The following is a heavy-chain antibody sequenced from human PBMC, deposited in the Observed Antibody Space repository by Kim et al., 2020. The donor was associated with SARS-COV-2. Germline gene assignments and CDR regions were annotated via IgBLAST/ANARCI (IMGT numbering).Heavy chain of an antibody. D-gene: IGHD5-12*01. CDR2: IGSSGVT. CDR3: WKRRVATSREIDP. V-gene: IGHV3-23*01. J-gene: IGHJ5*02. CDR1: GFTFSSYA. Sequence: GGSLRLSCVASGFTFSSYAMAWVRQAPGKGLEWVSVIGSSGVTYYSDSVEGRFTIFRDNYKNKLYLQMDSLRIEDRAVYHCWKRRVATSREIDPWGQGTLVTVCS.